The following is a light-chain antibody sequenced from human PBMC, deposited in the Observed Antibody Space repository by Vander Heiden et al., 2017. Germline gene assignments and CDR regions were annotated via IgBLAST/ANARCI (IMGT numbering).Light chain of an antibody. J-gene: IGKJ1*01. CDR2: ATS. CDR3: QQTDSPPRT. Sequence: DIHTTQSPSSLSASLGDRINITCRSSETMFNYINWYQQEPGRAPKLLIYATSNLQSGVPSRFTGSGSGTDFTLTIGSLQREDFATYFCQQTDSPPRTFGQGTKVEI. CDR1: ETMFNY. V-gene: IGKV1-39*01.